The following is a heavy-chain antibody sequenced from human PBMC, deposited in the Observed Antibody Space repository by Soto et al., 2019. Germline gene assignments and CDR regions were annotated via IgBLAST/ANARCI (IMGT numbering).Heavy chain of an antibody. J-gene: IGHJ4*02. V-gene: IGHV3-15*07. CDR3: ATAPGYWGSAPLDY. CDR2: IRSQTDGGTT. Sequence: EVQLVESGGVLVKPGRSLILSCAASGLTFSDAWMNWLRQVPGKGLEWVARIRSQTDGGTTDYTAPVNGRFTISRDDSKNTLYLQMNSLKTEDTAIYYCATAPGYWGSAPLDYWGQGTLVTVSS. CDR1: GLTFSDAW. D-gene: IGHD7-27*01.